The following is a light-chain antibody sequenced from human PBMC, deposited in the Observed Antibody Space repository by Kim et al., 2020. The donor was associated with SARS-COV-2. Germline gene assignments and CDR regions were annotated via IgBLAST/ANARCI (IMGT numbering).Light chain of an antibody. Sequence: DIQMTQSPSSLSASVGDRVTITCQASQDISNYLNWYQQKAGKAPKLLIYDASNLETGVPSRFSGSGSGTDFTFTISSLQPEDIATYYCQQYDNLPYTFGQGTKLEI. CDR2: DAS. CDR3: QQYDNLPYT. J-gene: IGKJ2*01. V-gene: IGKV1-33*01. CDR1: QDISNY.